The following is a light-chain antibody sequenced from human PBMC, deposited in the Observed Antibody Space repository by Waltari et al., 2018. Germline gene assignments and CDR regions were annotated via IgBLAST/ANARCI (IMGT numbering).Light chain of an antibody. V-gene: IGLV2-14*03. CDR3: SSYTSSNTWV. CDR1: SSDVGRYNF. CDR2: DVS. J-gene: IGLJ3*02. Sequence: QSALTQPASVSGSPGQSITISCIGTSSDVGRYNFVSWYQQHPGKAPKLIIYDVSNRPSGFSSRFSGSKSGNTASLTIFGLQAEDEADYYCSSYTSSNTWVFGGGTKLTVL.